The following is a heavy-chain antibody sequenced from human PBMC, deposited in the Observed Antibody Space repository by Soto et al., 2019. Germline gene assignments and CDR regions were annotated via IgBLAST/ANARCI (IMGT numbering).Heavy chain of an antibody. J-gene: IGHJ6*02. D-gene: IGHD3-3*01. CDR3: SKGVWSGYYTDYYYGMDV. CDR2: IIRIFGTA. V-gene: IGHV1-69*13. Sequence: SVKVSCKASGGTFSSYAISWVRQAPGQGLEWMGGIIRIFGTANYAQKFRGRVTITADESTSTAYMELSSLRSEDTAVYYCSKGVWSGYYTDYYYGMDVWGQGTTVTVSS. CDR1: GGTFSSYA.